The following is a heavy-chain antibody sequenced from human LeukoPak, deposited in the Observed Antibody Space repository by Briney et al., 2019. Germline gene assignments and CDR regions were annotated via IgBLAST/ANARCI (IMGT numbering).Heavy chain of an antibody. CDR2: INSDGSST. CDR1: GFTFSSYW. D-gene: IGHD6-13*01. V-gene: IGHV3-74*01. J-gene: IGHJ6*03. Sequence: GRSLRLSCAASGFTFSSYWMHWVRQAPGKGLVWVSRINSDGSSTSYADSVKGRFTISRDNAKNTLYLQMNSLRAEDTAVYYCARGPKISSSWSDYYYYYYMDVWGKGTTVTVSS. CDR3: ARGPKISSSWSDYYYYYYMDV.